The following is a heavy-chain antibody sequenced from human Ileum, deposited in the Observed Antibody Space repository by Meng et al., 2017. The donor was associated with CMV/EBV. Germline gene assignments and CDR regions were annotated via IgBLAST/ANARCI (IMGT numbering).Heavy chain of an antibody. CDR2: AYYSGIT. V-gene: IGHV4-39*07. D-gene: IGHD3-3*01. CDR1: SSTTPE. Sequence: SSTTPEWGWIRESPGQGLEWIGTAYYSGITYYKPSLESRVTISVDTSKNQFSLKLNSVTAADTAVYYCARGGTYYDFWSGFFYFDPWGQGTLVTVSS. J-gene: IGHJ5*02. CDR3: ARGGTYYDFWSGFFYFDP.